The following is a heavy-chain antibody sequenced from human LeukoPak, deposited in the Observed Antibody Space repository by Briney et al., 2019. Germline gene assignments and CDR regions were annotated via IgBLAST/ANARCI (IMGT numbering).Heavy chain of an antibody. CDR2: INTNTGNP. V-gene: IGHV7-4-1*02. D-gene: IGHD4-11*01. CDR1: GYTFTSYA. CDR3: ARDTTTVTTDYYYGMDV. J-gene: IGHJ6*02. Sequence: ASVKVSCKAPGYTFTSYAMNWVRQAPGQGLEWMGWINTNTGNPTYAQGFTGRFVFSLDTSVSTAYLQISSLKAEDTAVYYCARDTTTVTTDYYYGMDVWGQGTTVTVSS.